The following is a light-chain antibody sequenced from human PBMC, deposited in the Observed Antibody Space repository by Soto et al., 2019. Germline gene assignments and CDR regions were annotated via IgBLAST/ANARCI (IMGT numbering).Light chain of an antibody. Sequence: EIVWTPSPGPLSLSLGERATLSCRASQSVSSSYLAWYQQKPGQAPRLLIYGASSRATGIPDRFSGSGSGTDFTLTIIRLEPEDFVVYYCQQHGISRCTFGQGTKVDVK. CDR1: QSVSSSY. V-gene: IGKV3-20*01. J-gene: IGKJ1*01. CDR3: QQHGISRCT. CDR2: GAS.